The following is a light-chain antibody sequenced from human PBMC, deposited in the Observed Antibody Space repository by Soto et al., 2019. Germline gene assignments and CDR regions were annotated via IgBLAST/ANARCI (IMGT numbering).Light chain of an antibody. CDR3: MQPVHWPLS. Sequence: DAVMTQSPLSLSVTLGQPASISCRSSQSPIYGDGNTYLSWFHQRPGQSPRRLIYKVSNRDSGVPDRFSGRGAGTDFTLKISRVEAEDVGVYYCMQPVHWPLSFGQGTRLEIE. CDR1: QSPIYGDGNTY. V-gene: IGKV2-30*01. CDR2: KVS. J-gene: IGKJ5*01.